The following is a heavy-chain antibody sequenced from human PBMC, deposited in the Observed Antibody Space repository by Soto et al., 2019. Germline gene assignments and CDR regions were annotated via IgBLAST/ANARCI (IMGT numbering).Heavy chain of an antibody. D-gene: IGHD3-9*01. CDR3: ARDDYYDSNNWFDP. V-gene: IGHV4-4*07. J-gene: IGHJ5*02. CDR1: GVSIKTYY. CDR2: IYTTGSA. Sequence: SATLSITCAVSGVSIKTYYWSWIRKPAGKGLEWIGRIYTTGSANHNPSLKSRVTMSVDTSKNQVSLKLTSVTAADAGVYYCARDDYYDSNNWFDPWGQGILVTVSS.